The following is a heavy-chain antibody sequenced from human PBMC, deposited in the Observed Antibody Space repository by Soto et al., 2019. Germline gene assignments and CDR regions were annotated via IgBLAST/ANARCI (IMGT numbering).Heavy chain of an antibody. J-gene: IGHJ2*01. CDR2: VYNGGNA. Sequence: EVQLVESGGRLVQSGGSLRLSCAASGFSVSSNYMSWVRQAPGKGLEWVSIVYNGGNADYADSVRGRFTISRHSSENTLYLEMSSLRGEDTAVYYCAREKGSRDGFDIWGRGTLVTVSS. CDR1: GFSVSSNY. D-gene: IGHD3-10*01. V-gene: IGHV3-53*04. CDR3: AREKGSRDGFDI.